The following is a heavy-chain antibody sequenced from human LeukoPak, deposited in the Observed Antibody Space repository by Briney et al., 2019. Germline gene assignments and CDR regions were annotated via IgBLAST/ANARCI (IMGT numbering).Heavy chain of an antibody. V-gene: IGHV3-21*01. CDR2: ISSSSSYI. Sequence: GGSLRLSCAASVFTSLTYSTNGVPQAPGKGLEWVSYISSSSSYIYYADSVKGRFTISRDNAKNSLYLQMNSLRAEDTAVYYCARDPGDCSSTSCLIDYWGQGTLVTVSS. CDR1: VFTSLTYS. D-gene: IGHD2-2*01. CDR3: ARDPGDCSSTSCLIDY. J-gene: IGHJ4*02.